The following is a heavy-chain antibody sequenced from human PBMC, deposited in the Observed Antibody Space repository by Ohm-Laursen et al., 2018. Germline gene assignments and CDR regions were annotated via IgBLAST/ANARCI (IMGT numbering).Heavy chain of an antibody. CDR3: AEDPMLTVAYWYFEH. CDR1: GFIFSSYA. Sequence: SLRLSCAATGFIFSSYAMSWVRQAPGQGLEWVSTISGSGGTTFYADSVKGRFTISRDNSRNTLYLQMHSLRAEDTAVYYCAEDPMLTVAYWYFEHWGRGTLVTVSS. J-gene: IGHJ2*01. CDR2: ISGSGGTT. V-gene: IGHV3-23*01. D-gene: IGHD1-20*01.